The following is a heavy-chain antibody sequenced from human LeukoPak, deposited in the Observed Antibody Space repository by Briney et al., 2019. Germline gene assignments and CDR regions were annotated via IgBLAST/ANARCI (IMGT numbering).Heavy chain of an antibody. Sequence: VASVKVSCKASGYTFTGYYMHWVRQAPGQGLEWMGWISDYNGNTNYAQKLQGRVTMTTDTSTSTAYMELRSLRSDDTAVYYCARDLLPPRTALIAAAGTGYWGQGTLVTVSS. V-gene: IGHV1-18*04. CDR1: GYTFTGYY. CDR2: ISDYNGNT. CDR3: ARDLLPPRTALIAAAGTGY. D-gene: IGHD6-13*01. J-gene: IGHJ4*02.